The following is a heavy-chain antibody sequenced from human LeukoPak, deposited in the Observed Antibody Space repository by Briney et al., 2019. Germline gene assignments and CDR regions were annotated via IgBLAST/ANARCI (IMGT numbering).Heavy chain of an antibody. J-gene: IGHJ5*01. CDR3: ARRPRGVIIKSWFES. CDR1: GGSFSGYY. CDR2: INHSGST. D-gene: IGHD3-10*01. V-gene: IGHV4-34*01. Sequence: SETLSLTCAVYGGSFSGYYWNWIRQSPGKGLEWIGEINHSGSTNYNPSLKSRVTILLDTSKNQFSLKLSSVTAADTAVYYCARRPRGVIIKSWFESWGQGTLVTVSS.